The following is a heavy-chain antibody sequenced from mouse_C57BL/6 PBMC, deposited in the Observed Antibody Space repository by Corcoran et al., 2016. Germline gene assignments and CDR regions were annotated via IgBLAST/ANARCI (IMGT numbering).Heavy chain of an antibody. CDR3: ARRVYCYDAMDY. D-gene: IGHD1-1*01. CDR1: GYTFTDYY. V-gene: IGHV1-26*01. CDR2: INPNNGGT. Sequence: EVPLQQSGPELVKPGASVKISCKASGYTFTDYYMNWVKQSHGKSLEWIGDINPNNGGTSYNQKFKGKATLTVDKSSSTAYMELRSLTSEDSAVYYCARRVYCYDAMDYWAQGTSVTVSS. J-gene: IGHJ4*01.